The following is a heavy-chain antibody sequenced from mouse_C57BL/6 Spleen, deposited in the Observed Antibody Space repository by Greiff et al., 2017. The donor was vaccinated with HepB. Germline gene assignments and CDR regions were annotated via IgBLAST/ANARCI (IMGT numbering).Heavy chain of an antibody. Sequence: VQLQQSGAELVRPGASVTLSCKASGYTFTDYEMHWVKQTPVHGLEWIGAIDPETGGTAYNQKFKGKAILTADKSSSTAYMELRSLTSEDSAVYYCTRWDTTVVASYFDYWGQGTTLTVSS. J-gene: IGHJ2*01. CDR2: IDPETGGT. V-gene: IGHV1-15*01. CDR3: TRWDTTVVASYFDY. CDR1: GYTFTDYE. D-gene: IGHD1-1*01.